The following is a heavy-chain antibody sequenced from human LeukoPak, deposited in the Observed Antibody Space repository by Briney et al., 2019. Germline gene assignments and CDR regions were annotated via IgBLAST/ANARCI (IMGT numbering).Heavy chain of an antibody. CDR1: GFTFSSYS. V-gene: IGHV3-21*01. Sequence: GGSLRLSCAASGFTFSSYSMNWVRQAPGKGLKCFSSISSSSSYIYYADSVKGRFTISRDNAKNSLYLQMNSLRAEDTAVYYCARGLYGSGSDFDYWGQGTLVTVSS. J-gene: IGHJ4*02. D-gene: IGHD3-10*01. CDR3: ARGLYGSGSDFDY. CDR2: ISSSSSYI.